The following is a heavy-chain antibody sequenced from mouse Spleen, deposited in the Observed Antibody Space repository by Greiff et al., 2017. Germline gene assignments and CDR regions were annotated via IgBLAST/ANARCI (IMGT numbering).Heavy chain of an antibody. J-gene: IGHJ3*01. V-gene: IGHV5-12-1*01. D-gene: IGHD2-4*01. CDR3: ARKGNYDWFAY. CDR2: ISSGGGST. CDR1: GFTFSSYY. Sequence: EVQGVESGGGLVKLGGSLKLSCAASGFTFSSYYMSWVRQTPEKRLEWVATISSGGGSTYYPDSVKGRFTISRDNAKNTLYLQMSSLNSEDTAVYYCARKGNYDWFAYWGQGTLVTVSA.